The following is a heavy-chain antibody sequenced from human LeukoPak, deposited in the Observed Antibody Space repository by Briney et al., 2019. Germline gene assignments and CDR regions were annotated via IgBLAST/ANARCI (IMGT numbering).Heavy chain of an antibody. V-gene: IGHV4-34*01. J-gene: IGHJ4*02. Sequence: SETLPLTCAVYGGSFSGYYWSWIRQPPGKGLEWIGEINHSGSTNYNPSLKSRVTISVDTSKNQFSLKLSSVTAADTAVYYCARRDRPGMLDYWGQGTLVTVSS. CDR2: INHSGST. CDR1: GGSFSGYY. D-gene: IGHD2-8*01. CDR3: ARRDRPGMLDY.